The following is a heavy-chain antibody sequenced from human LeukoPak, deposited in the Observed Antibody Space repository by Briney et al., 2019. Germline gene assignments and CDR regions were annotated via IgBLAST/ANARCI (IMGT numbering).Heavy chain of an antibody. D-gene: IGHD3-22*01. J-gene: IGHJ3*02. V-gene: IGHV5-51*01. CDR3: ASDSHPYYYDSSGYYHHAFGI. CDR2: IYPGDSDT. Sequence: GESLKISCKGSGYSFTSYWIGWVRQMPGKGLEWMGIIYPGDSDTRYSPSFQGQVTISADKSISTAYLQWSSLKASDTAMYYCASDSHPYYYDSSGYYHHAFGIWGQGTMVTVSS. CDR1: GYSFTSYW.